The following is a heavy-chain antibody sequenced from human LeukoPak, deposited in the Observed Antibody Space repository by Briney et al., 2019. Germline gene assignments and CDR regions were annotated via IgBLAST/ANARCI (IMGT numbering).Heavy chain of an antibody. V-gene: IGHV4-39*01. J-gene: IGHJ4*02. CDR2: IYYTGKT. CDR1: GGAVSSRSYS. Sequence: SQTLCLTCTVSGGAVSSRSYSWGWVRPSPEKGLEWIVSIYYTGKTYYNPSLQSRVTISLYKSTNKYSLNLNSVTASDTAVQYCAIDSGSHRVVYWGQGALVTVSS. D-gene: IGHD1-26*01. CDR3: AIDSGSHRVVY.